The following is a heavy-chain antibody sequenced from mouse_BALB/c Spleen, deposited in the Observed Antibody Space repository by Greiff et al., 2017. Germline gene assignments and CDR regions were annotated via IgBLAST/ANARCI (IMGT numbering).Heavy chain of an antibody. CDR3: TRYYGSSGDY. CDR1: GFTFSNYW. V-gene: IGHV6-6*02. Sequence: EVQGVESGGGLVQPGGSMKLSCVASGFTFSNYWMNWVRQSPEKGLEWVAEIRLKSNNYATHYAESVKGRFTISRDDSKSSVYLQMNNLRAEDTGIYYCTRYYGSSGDYWGQGTTLTVSS. D-gene: IGHD1-1*01. J-gene: IGHJ2*01. CDR2: IRLKSNNYAT.